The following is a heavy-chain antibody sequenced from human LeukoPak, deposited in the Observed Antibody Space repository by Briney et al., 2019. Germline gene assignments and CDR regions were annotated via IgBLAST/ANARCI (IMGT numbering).Heavy chain of an antibody. CDR2: IYTSGGT. J-gene: IGHJ4*02. D-gene: IGHD6-13*01. Sequence: SETLSLTCTVSGGSISSYYWSWIRQPAGEGLEWIGRIYTSGGTNYNPSLKSRVTISVDNSKNQFSLKLTSVTAADTAVYYCATGYSSTWYYFDYWGQGTLVTVSS. CDR3: ATGYSSTWYYFDY. V-gene: IGHV4-4*07. CDR1: GGSISSYY.